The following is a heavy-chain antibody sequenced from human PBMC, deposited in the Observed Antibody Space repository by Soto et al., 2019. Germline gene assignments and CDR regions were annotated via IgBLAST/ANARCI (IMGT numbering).Heavy chain of an antibody. J-gene: IGHJ6*02. CDR2: IMPIFGTP. CDR1: GGTFSNSA. D-gene: IGHD1-1*01. CDR3: ARAKDRLQLGGNYYYILDV. Sequence: QVQLEQSGAEVKKPGSSVKVSCKASGGTFSNSAISWVRQAPGQGLEWMGGIMPIFGTPDYAQKFQGRVSITADDSTSTAYMELSGLRSDDTAVYYCARAKDRLQLGGNYYYILDVWGQGTTVTVSS. V-gene: IGHV1-69*12.